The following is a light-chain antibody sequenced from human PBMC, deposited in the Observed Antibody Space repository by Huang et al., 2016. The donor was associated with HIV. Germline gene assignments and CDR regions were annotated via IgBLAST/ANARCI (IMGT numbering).Light chain of an antibody. Sequence: EVMLTQSPSILSLSRGGTGTISCKASQSVGSYVAWYQQRPGQSPRLLIYDTSNRAAGIPSRFSGSGSGTDFTLTISGLESGDLGVFYCQQRSTWPLTFGGGTKVA. CDR1: QSVGSY. V-gene: IGKV3-11*01. CDR3: QQRSTWPLT. CDR2: DTS. J-gene: IGKJ4*01.